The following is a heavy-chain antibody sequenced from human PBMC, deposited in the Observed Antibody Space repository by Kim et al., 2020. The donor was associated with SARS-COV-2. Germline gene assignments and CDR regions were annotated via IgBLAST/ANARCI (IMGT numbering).Heavy chain of an antibody. J-gene: IGHJ1*01. CDR2: IIPIFGTA. CDR1: GGTFSSYA. Sequence: SVKVSCKASGGTFSSYAISWVRQAPGQGLEWMGGIIPIFGTANYAQKFQGRVTITADESTSTAYMELSSLRSEDTAVYYCARDINSRRGGSVQHWGQGTLVTVSS. V-gene: IGHV1-69*13. CDR3: ARDINSRRGGSVQH. D-gene: IGHD1-26*01.